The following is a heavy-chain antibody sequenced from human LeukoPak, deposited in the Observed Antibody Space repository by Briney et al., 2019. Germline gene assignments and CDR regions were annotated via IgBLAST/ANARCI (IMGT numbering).Heavy chain of an antibody. Sequence: SETLSLTCTVSGGSISSYYWSWIRQHPGKGLEWIGYVSHNGRTSYNPSLKSRVSISLDTSDNQFSLKLISVTAADTAVYYCAGTYDFWSGSFEYWGQGALVTVSS. CDR2: VSHNGRT. J-gene: IGHJ4*02. CDR3: AGTYDFWSGSFEY. D-gene: IGHD3-3*01. CDR1: GGSISSYY. V-gene: IGHV4-59*01.